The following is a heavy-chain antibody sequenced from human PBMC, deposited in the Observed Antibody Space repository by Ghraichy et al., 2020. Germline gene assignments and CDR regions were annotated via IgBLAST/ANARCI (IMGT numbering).Heavy chain of an antibody. Sequence: ASVKVSCKASDYTFTRHDITWVRQAPGQGLEWMGWISGYNGKTTYAQNFQDRLTMTTDTSTNTAYMEPRSLRSDDTAVYYCARDTYRTFAYWGQGTLVNVSS. J-gene: IGHJ4*02. CDR1: DYTFTRHD. V-gene: IGHV1-18*04. D-gene: IGHD2-8*01. CDR2: ISGYNGKT. CDR3: ARDTYRTFAY.